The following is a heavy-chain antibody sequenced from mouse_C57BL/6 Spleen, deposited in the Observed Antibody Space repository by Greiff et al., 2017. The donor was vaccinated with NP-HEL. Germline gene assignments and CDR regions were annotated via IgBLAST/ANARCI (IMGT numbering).Heavy chain of an antibody. CDR2: IDPSDSYT. V-gene: IGHV1-50*01. Sequence: QVQLQQPGAELVKPGASVKLSCKASGYTFTSYWLQWVKQRPGQGLEWIGEIDPSDSYTNYIQKFKGKATLTVDTSSSTAYMQLSSLTSEDSAFYYCARGELDYYGSSYEDFDYWGQGTTLTVSS. D-gene: IGHD1-1*01. J-gene: IGHJ2*01. CDR3: ARGELDYYGSSYEDFDY. CDR1: GYTFTSYW.